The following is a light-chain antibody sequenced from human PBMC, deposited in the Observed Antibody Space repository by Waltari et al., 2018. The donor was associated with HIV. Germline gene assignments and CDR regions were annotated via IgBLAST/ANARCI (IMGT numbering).Light chain of an antibody. J-gene: IGLJ2*01. CDR1: TSNIGRNT. CDR2: GQN. CDR3: ASWDDSLNGPV. V-gene: IGLV1-44*01. Sequence: QSVLTQPPSASGTPEQRVTISCSGSTSNIGRNTVTWFQQFPGTAPKVLIFGQNQRPSGVPARFSGSKSGTSASLAISGLQSEDEADYYCASWDDSLNGPVFGGGTKLTVV.